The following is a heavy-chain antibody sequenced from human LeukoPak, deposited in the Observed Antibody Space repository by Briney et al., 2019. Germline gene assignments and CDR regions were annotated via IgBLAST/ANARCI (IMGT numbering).Heavy chain of an antibody. Sequence: SETLSLTCAVYGGSFSGYYWSWIRQPPGKGLEWIGEINHSGSTNYNPSLKSRVTISVDTSRNQFSLKLSSVTAADTAVYYCALTAVAGDKIFDYWGQGTLVTVSS. J-gene: IGHJ4*02. D-gene: IGHD6-19*01. CDR2: INHSGST. V-gene: IGHV4-34*01. CDR1: GGSFSGYY. CDR3: ALTAVAGDKIFDY.